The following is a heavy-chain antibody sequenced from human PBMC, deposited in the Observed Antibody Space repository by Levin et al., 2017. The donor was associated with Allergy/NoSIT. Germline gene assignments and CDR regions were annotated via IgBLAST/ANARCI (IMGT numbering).Heavy chain of an antibody. D-gene: IGHD6-13*01. CDR1: GFTFDDYA. CDR2: ISWNSGSI. J-gene: IGHJ3*02. Sequence: GGSLRLSCAASGFTFDDYAMHWVRQAPGKGLEWVSGISWNSGSIGYADSVKGRFTISRDNAKNSLYLQMNSLRAEDTALYYCAKDIEECIAAAGMCAFDIWGQGTMVTVSS. V-gene: IGHV3-9*01. CDR3: AKDIEECIAAAGMCAFDI.